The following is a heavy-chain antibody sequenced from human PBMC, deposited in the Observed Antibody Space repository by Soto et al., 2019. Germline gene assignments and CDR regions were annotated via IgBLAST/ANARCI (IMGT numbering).Heavy chain of an antibody. CDR2: INHSGST. CDR3: ARGRPPITIFSRYYFDY. CDR1: GGSFSGYY. Sequence: SETLSLTCAVYGGSFSGYYWSWIRQPPGKGLEWIGEINHSGSTNYNPSLKSRVTISVDTSKNQFSLKLSSVTAADTAVYYCARGRPPITIFSRYYFDYWGQGTLVTVSS. D-gene: IGHD3-9*01. V-gene: IGHV4-34*01. J-gene: IGHJ4*02.